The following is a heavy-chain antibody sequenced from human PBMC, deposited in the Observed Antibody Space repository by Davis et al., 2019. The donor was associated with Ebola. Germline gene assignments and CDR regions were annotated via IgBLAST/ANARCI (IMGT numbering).Heavy chain of an antibody. J-gene: IGHJ5*02. CDR3: ARESMAWEDWGFDP. CDR1: GGSFSGYY. V-gene: IGHV4-34*01. Sequence: SETLSLTCAVYGGSFSGYYWSWIRQPPGKGLEWIGEINHSGSTNYNPSLKNRVTISVDKSKNQFSLKLSSVTAADTAVYYCARESMAWEDWGFDPWGQGTLVTVSS. D-gene: IGHD3/OR15-3a*01. CDR2: INHSGST.